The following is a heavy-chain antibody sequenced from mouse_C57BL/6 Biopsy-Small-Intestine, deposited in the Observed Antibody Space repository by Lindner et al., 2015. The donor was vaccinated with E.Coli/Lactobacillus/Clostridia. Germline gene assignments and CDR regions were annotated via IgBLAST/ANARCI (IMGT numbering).Heavy chain of an antibody. CDR2: INPGSDDT. J-gene: IGHJ1*03. CDR3: ARSHVGGYFDV. D-gene: IGHD3-1*01. V-gene: IGHV1-54*01. Sequence: VQLQESGAELVRPGTSVKVSCKASGYAFTNYLIEWIKQRPGQGPEWIGVINPGSDDTNYNEKFKDKAILTSDKSSTTAYMQLSSLTSEDSAVYYCARSHVGGYFDVWGTGTTVTVSS. CDR1: GYAFTNYL.